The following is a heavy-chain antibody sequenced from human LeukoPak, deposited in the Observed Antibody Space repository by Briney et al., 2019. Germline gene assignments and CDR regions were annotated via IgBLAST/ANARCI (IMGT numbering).Heavy chain of an antibody. CDR2: IYYSGSA. CDR3: ARNGDYYEKSGYYYLFDF. D-gene: IGHD3-22*01. V-gene: IGHV4-59*01. CDR1: GGSINNYY. J-gene: IGHJ4*02. Sequence: SETLSLTCTVSGGSINNYYWSWIRRPPGKGLEYIGYIYYSGSANYNPSLKSRVTISVDPSKNQFSLKLSSVTAADTAVYYCARNGDYYEKSGYYYLFDFWGQGTLVTVSS.